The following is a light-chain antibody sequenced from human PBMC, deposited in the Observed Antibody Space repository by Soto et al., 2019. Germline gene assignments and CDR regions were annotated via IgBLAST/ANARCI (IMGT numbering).Light chain of an antibody. J-gene: IGKJ1*01. CDR2: SAS. CDR1: QSVSSTY. CDR3: QQYFEWPPMT. V-gene: IGKV3-15*01. Sequence: EIVLTQSPATLSLSPGESATLSCRAIQSVSSTYFAWYRQKPGQAPRLLIFSASTRAAGISDRFRGSGSGTEFTLTISSLRSEDSAIYYCQQYFEWPPMTFGQGTKVDNK.